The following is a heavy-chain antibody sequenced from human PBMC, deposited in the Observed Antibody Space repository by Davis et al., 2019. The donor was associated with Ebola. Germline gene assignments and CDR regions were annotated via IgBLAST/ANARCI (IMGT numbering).Heavy chain of an antibody. CDR2: IIPIFGTA. D-gene: IGHD2-2*01. CDR3: AKDIEYQLPQDLYYYYYGMDV. J-gene: IGHJ6*02. CDR1: GGTFSSYA. V-gene: IGHV1-69*13. Sequence: SVKVSCKASGGTFSSYAISWVRQAPGQGLEWMGGIIPIFGTANYAQKFQGRVTITADESTSTAYMELSSLRSEDTAVYYCAKDIEYQLPQDLYYYYYGMDVWGQGTTVTVSS.